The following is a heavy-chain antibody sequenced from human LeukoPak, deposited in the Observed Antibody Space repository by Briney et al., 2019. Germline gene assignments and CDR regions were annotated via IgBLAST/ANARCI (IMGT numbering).Heavy chain of an antibody. V-gene: IGHV3-11*01. CDR2: ISSSGSTI. J-gene: IGHJ3*02. CDR1: GFTFNDYY. D-gene: IGHD3-10*01. Sequence: GGSLRLSCAASGFTFNDYYMSWIRQAPGKGLGWVSYISSSGSTIYYADSVKGRFTISRDNAKNSLYLQMNSLRAEDTAVYYCARDRGPRVIDAFDIWGQGTMVTVSS. CDR3: ARDRGPRVIDAFDI.